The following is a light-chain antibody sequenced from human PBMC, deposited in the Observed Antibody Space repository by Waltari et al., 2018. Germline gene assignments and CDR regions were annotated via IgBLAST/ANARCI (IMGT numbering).Light chain of an antibody. Sequence: EIVLTQSPGTLSVSPGERVTVSCRASQTITGSWLTWYQQKPGQAPRLLIYGASNRAPGIPDMFSGSGSGTDFTLTISRLEPEDSAVYYCQQYDGSVVTFGGGTKVEIK. CDR1: QTITGSW. V-gene: IGKV3-20*01. CDR3: QQYDGSVVT. CDR2: GAS. J-gene: IGKJ4*01.